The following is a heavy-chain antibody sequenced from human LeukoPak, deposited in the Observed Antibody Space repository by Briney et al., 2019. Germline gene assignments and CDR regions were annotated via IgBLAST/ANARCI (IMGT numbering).Heavy chain of an antibody. D-gene: IGHD2-21*01. V-gene: IGHV3-21*01. CDR2: TSASGSDT. CDR3: ARVFEGTGGFDY. Sequence: PGGSLRLCCAASGFTFTSYAIHWVRQAPGKWLEWVSSTSASGSDTYYADSVKGRFTISKDNAKSSLHLQMNSLRAEDTAVYYCARVFEGTGGFDYWGQGTLVTVSS. CDR1: GFTFTSYA. J-gene: IGHJ4*02.